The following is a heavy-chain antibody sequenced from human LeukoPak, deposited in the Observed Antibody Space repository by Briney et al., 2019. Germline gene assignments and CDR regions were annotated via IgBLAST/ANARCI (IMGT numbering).Heavy chain of an antibody. CDR3: AKVGLRYFDWLSGWDYFDY. D-gene: IGHD3-9*01. CDR1: GFTFSSYA. Sequence: GGSLRLSCAASGFTFSSYAMSWVRQAPGKGLEWVSAISGSGGSTYYADSVKGRFTISRDNSKNTLYLQMNSLRAEDTAVYYCAKVGLRYFDWLSGWDYFDYWGQGTLVTVSS. J-gene: IGHJ4*02. V-gene: IGHV3-23*01. CDR2: ISGSGGST.